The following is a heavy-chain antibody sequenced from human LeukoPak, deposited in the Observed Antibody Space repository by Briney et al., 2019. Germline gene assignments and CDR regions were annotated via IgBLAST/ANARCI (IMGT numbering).Heavy chain of an antibody. CDR2: IWYDGSNK. D-gene: IGHD3-10*01. CDR3: ARDRFYGSGSLGNFGY. V-gene: IGHV3-33*01. Sequence: PGGSLRLSCAASGFTFSSYGMHWVRQAPGKGLEWVAVIWYDGSNKYYADSVKGRFTISRDNSKNTLYLQMNSLRAEDTAVYYCARDRFYGSGSLGNFGYWGQGTLVTVSS. CDR1: GFTFSSYG. J-gene: IGHJ4*02.